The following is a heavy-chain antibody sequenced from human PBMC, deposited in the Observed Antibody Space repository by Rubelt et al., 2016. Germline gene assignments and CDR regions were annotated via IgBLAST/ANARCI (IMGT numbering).Heavy chain of an antibody. CDR2: IGSGRSPI. J-gene: IGHJ4*02. CDR3: ARGYSSSSGVFDY. V-gene: IGHV3-48*02. Sequence: ISYIGSGRSPIYYADSVKGRFIISRDNAGNSLFLQMNSLRDDDTAVYYCARGYSSSSGVFDYWGQGTLVTVSS. D-gene: IGHD6-6*01.